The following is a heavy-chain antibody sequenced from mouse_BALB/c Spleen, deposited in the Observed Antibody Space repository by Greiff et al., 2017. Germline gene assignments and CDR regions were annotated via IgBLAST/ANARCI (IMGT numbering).Heavy chain of an antibody. CDR3: AIYDYGGYAMDY. CDR1: GFSLTDYG. J-gene: IGHJ4*01. CDR2: IWGGGST. V-gene: IGHV2-6-5*01. D-gene: IGHD2-4*01. Sequence: VKLVESGPGLVAPSQSLSITCTVSGFSLTDYGVSWIRQPPGKGLEWLGVIWGGGSTYYNSALKSRLSISKDNSKSQVFLKMNSLQTDDTAMYYCAIYDYGGYAMDYWGQGTSVTVSS.